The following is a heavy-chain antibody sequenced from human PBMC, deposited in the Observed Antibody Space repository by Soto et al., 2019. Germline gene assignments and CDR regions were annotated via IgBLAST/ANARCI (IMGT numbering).Heavy chain of an antibody. CDR3: AKNSWYSCGRPYYYYGMDV. Sequence: GGSLRLSCAASGLTFSSYAMSWVRQAPGKGLEWVSAISGSGGSTYYADSVKGRFNISRDNSKNTLYLQMNSLRAEDTAVYYCAKNSWYSCGRPYYYYGMDVWGQGTTVTVSS. D-gene: IGHD5-18*01. J-gene: IGHJ6*02. CDR2: ISGSGGST. CDR1: GLTFSSYA. V-gene: IGHV3-23*01.